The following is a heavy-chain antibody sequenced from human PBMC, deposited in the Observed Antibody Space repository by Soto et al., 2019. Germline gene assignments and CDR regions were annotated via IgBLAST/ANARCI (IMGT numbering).Heavy chain of an antibody. V-gene: IGHV3-7*03. Sequence: EVQLVESGGGLVQPGESLRLSCAASGFTFSNSWMSWVRQAPGKGLEWVAKIKEDGSEKDYVDPVKGRFTITRDNPKNSLYLQMNNLRAEDTAVYFCTRKRFGMDVWGQGTTVTVSS. CDR1: GFTFSNSW. J-gene: IGHJ6*02. CDR3: TRKRFGMDV. CDR2: IKEDGSEK.